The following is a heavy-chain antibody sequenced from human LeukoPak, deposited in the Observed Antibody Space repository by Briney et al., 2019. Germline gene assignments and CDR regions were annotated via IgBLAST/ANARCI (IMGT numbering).Heavy chain of an antibody. Sequence: SETLSLTCAVYGGSFSGYYWSWIRQPPGKGLEWIGEINHSGSTNYNPSLMSRVTTSVDKSKNQFSLKLSSVTAVDTAVYYCARAVCSGGSCYAELSYYYYYGMDVWGQGTTVTVSS. CDR3: ARAVCSGGSCYAELSYYYYYGMDV. CDR1: GGSFSGYY. D-gene: IGHD2-15*01. CDR2: INHSGST. V-gene: IGHV4-34*01. J-gene: IGHJ6*02.